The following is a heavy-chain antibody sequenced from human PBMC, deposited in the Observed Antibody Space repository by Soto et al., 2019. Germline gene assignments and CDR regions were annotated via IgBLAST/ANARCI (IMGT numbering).Heavy chain of an antibody. J-gene: IGHJ6*02. Sequence: QLQLQESGPGLVKPSETLSLTCSVSGGSIRSSSYWGWIRQPPGKGLEWIGSIYSTGSTCYNPSLNRPVTMSVDTYKTQFSLNLSSVLAADADVYYCRSSSRYGKDVWGQGTALKVSS. CDR2: IYSTGST. CDR3: RSSSRYGKDV. CDR1: GGSIRSSSY. V-gene: IGHV4-39*01. D-gene: IGHD5-18*01.